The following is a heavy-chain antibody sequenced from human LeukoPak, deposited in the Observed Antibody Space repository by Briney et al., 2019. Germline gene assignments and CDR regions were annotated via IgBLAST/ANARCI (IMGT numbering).Heavy chain of an antibody. V-gene: IGHV4-38-2*02. D-gene: IGHD3-3*01. CDR2: IYHSGST. CDR1: GYSISSGYY. CDR3: ARDGYFWSGYYTPGRDDY. Sequence: SETLSLTCTVSGYSISSGYYWGWIRQPPGKGLEWIGSIYHSGSTYYNPSLKSRVTISVDTSKNQFSLKLSSVTAADTAVYYCARDGYFWSGYYTPGRDDYWGQGTLVTVSS. J-gene: IGHJ4*02.